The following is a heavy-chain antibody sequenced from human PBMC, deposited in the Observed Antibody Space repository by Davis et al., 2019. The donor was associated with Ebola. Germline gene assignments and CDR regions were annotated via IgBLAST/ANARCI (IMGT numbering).Heavy chain of an antibody. J-gene: IGHJ5*02. V-gene: IGHV4-34*01. CDR3: ARDGATYYDFWSGHGWFDP. CDR2: INHSGST. D-gene: IGHD3-3*01. CDR1: GGSFSGYY. Sequence: SETLSLTCAVYGGSFSGYYWSWIRQPPGKGLEWIGEINHSGSTNYNPSLKSRVTISVDTSKNQFSLKLSSVTAADTAVYYCARDGATYYDFWSGHGWFDPWGQGTLVTVSS.